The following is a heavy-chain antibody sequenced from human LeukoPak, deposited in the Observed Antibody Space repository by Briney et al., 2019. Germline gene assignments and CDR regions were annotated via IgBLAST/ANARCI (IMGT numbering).Heavy chain of an antibody. J-gene: IGHJ4*02. CDR2: IRYDGSNK. V-gene: IGHV3-30*02. D-gene: IGHD3-22*01. Sequence: TGGSLRLSCAASGFTFSSYGMHWVRQAPGKGLEWVAFIRYDGSNKYYADSVKGRFTISRDNSKNTLYLQMNSLRAEDTAVYYCAKVTYDSSGYSGSPLDYWGQGALVTVSS. CDR1: GFTFSSYG. CDR3: AKVTYDSSGYSGSPLDY.